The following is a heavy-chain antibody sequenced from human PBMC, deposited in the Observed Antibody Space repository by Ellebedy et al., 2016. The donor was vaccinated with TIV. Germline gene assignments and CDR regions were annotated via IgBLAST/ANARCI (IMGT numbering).Heavy chain of an antibody. Sequence: ETLSLTCTVSGGSISSSPSYWGWVRQAPGTGPEWVSGIYTDDTTYYADSVKGRFFISRDNSENTLYLQMSSLRAEDTAVYYCARASFYDVDLSGWYFDFWGRGTLVTVSS. D-gene: IGHD3-10*02. CDR1: GGSISSSPSY. CDR2: IYTDDTT. V-gene: IGHV3-66*01. J-gene: IGHJ2*01. CDR3: ARASFYDVDLSGWYFDF.